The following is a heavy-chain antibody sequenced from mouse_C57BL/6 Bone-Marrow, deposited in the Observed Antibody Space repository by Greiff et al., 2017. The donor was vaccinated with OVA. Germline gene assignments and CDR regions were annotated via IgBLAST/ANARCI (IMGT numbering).Heavy chain of an antibody. V-gene: IGHV2-2*01. J-gene: IGHJ1*03. CDR3: ARNGYYGSSLWWYFDV. D-gene: IGHD1-1*01. Sequence: QVQLKESGPGLVQPSQSLSITCTVSGFSLTSYGVHWVRQSPGKGLEWLGVIWSGGSTDYNAAFISRLSISKDNSKSQVFFKMNSLQADDTAIYYCARNGYYGSSLWWYFDVWGTGTTVTVSS. CDR2: IWSGGST. CDR1: GFSLTSYG.